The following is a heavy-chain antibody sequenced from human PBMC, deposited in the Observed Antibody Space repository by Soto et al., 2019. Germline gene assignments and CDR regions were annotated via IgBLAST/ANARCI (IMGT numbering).Heavy chain of an antibody. V-gene: IGHV4-39*02. J-gene: IGHJ4*02. D-gene: IGHD2-15*01. CDR3: GRLAEAATGHTDFDF. Sequence: SETLSLTCPVSGSSINSRNYFWGWIRQPPGKGLEFVGSIHSSGGTYYNPSLKSRVTVSVDLSNSHFSLSLKSLTATDTAVYYCGRLAEAATGHTDFDFWGQGTLVTSPQ. CDR1: GSSINSRNYF. CDR2: IHSSGGT.